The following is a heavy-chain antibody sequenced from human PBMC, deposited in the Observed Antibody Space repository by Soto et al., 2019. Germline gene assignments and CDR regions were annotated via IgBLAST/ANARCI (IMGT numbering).Heavy chain of an antibody. CDR2: MYNTGRT. D-gene: IGHD2-21*02. V-gene: IGHV4-59*01. CDR1: GGTISRYY. J-gene: IGHJ6*02. Sequence: QVQLQESGPGLVKPSETLSITCTVSGGTISRYYWSWIRQPPGKGLDWIGYMYNTGRTVYNPSFKSRVTISVDTSKNQFSLKLNSVTAADTAVYYCARDLWGYCGTDCYPRDVWGQGTTVTVSS. CDR3: ARDLWGYCGTDCYPRDV.